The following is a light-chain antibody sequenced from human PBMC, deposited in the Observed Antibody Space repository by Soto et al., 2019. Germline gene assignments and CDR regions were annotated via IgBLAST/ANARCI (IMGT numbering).Light chain of an antibody. CDR1: QSVSSK. CDR2: GAS. CDR3: QQYKNWPTIT. Sequence: EIVFTQSPGTLSLSPGQRATLSCRASQSVSSKLAWYQQKPGQAPRLLVYGASTRATGIPARFSGSGSGTEFTLTISSLQSEDFAVYYCQQYKNWPTITFGQGTRLEI. J-gene: IGKJ5*01. V-gene: IGKV3D-15*01.